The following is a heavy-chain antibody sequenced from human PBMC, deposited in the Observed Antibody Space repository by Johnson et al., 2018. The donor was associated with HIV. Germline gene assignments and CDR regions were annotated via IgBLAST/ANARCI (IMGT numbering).Heavy chain of an antibody. CDR2: ISTSGTNI. J-gene: IGHJ3*02. D-gene: IGHD2-15*01. CDR1: GFTFSDNY. Sequence: VQLVESGGGLVKPGGSLRLSCAASGFTFSDNYMSWIRQAPGKRLEWVSSISTSGTNIYYVDSVKGRFTISRDNAKNSLFLQMNSLRAEDTAVYYCAKGLVVAASRDAFDIWGQGTMVTVSS. CDR3: AKGLVVAASRDAFDI. V-gene: IGHV3-11*04.